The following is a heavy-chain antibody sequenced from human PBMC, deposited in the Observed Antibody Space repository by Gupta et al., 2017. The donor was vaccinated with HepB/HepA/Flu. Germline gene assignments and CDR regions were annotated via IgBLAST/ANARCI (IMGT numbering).Heavy chain of an antibody. D-gene: IGHD2/OR15-2a*01. J-gene: IGHJ4*02. CDR3: VRGTTKYYFDY. Sequence: QVQLVESGGGLGKPGGSLRLSCVASGFTFSDYYMSWIRQAPGKGLEWVSSIRGSGTTYYADSMKGRFTISRDNAQNSLYLQMDSLRADDTAVYYCVRGTTKYYFDYWGQGTPVTGSS. CDR1: GFTFSDYY. CDR2: IRGSGTT. V-gene: IGHV3-11*01.